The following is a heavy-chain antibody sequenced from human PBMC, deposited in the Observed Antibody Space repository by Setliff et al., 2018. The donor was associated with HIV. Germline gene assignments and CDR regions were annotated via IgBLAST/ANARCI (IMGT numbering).Heavy chain of an antibody. CDR3: AKSRITSQYDALDI. CDR1: GFTFSNYA. CDR2: ITSSGDNT. J-gene: IGHJ3*02. D-gene: IGHD2-2*01. Sequence: SCAASGFTFSNYAMTWVRQAPGKGLEWVSVITSSGDNTYYADFVKGRFTISRDNSKNTVYLQMNSLRVDDTAVYYCAKSRITSQYDALDIWGQGTMVTVSS. V-gene: IGHV3-23*01.